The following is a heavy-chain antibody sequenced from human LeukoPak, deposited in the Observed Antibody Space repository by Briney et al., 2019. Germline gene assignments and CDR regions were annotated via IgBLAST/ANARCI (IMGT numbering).Heavy chain of an antibody. D-gene: IGHD1-26*01. V-gene: IGHV3-23*01. CDR3: AKGGHFSWFDP. CDR1: GFTFRNSA. Sequence: GGSLRLSCAASGFTFRNSAMTWVRQAPGKGLEWVSTISGFGESTFYADSVKGRFTISRGNSKDTLYLQMNTLRADDTAVYYCAKGGHFSWFDPWGQGTLVTVSS. J-gene: IGHJ5*02. CDR2: ISGFGEST.